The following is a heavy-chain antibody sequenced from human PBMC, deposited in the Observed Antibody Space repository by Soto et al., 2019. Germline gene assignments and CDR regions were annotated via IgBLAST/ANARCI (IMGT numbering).Heavy chain of an antibody. D-gene: IGHD1-1*01. CDR2: IWYDGSEK. J-gene: IGHJ4*02. CDR3: ARQSLGNIRLRGFDY. CDR1: GFTFSDYG. V-gene: IGHV3-33*01. Sequence: QVQLVESGGGVVQPGRSLRLSCAASGFTFSDYGMHWVRQAPGKGLEWVAVIWYDGSEKYYADSVKGRFTISRDNSKNTLYLQMISLRVEDTALYYCARQSLGNIRLRGFDYWVQGALVTVSS.